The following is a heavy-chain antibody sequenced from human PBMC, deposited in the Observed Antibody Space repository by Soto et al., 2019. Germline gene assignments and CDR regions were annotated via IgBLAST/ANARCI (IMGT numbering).Heavy chain of an antibody. CDR2: IHPSDSDS. CDR3: VRQFGYCSGDRCHWDY. D-gene: IGHD2-15*01. Sequence: PGDALRIPCQAFGYSFTSNCSGWVRQMPEKGLKWVAIIHPSDSDSRYNPSFQGQFTISADRSINVPYLPLRRLEAADTAMYYCVRQFGYCSGDRCHWDYWGQGTLVTASS. CDR1: GYSFTSNC. J-gene: IGHJ4*02. V-gene: IGHV5-51*01.